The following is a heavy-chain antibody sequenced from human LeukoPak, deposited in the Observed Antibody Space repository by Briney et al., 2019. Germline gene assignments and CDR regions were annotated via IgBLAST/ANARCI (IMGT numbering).Heavy chain of an antibody. CDR1: GFTFSSYA. CDR2: ISYDGSNK. D-gene: IGHD3-10*01. V-gene: IGHV3-30-3*01. Sequence: PGGSLRLSCAASGFTFSSYAMHWVCQAPGKGLEWVAIISYDGSNKYYADSVKGRFTISRDNSKNTLYLQMNSLRAEDTAVYYCARDRRYVLLWFGGGDYWGQGTLVTVSS. J-gene: IGHJ4*02. CDR3: ARDRRYVLLWFGGGDY.